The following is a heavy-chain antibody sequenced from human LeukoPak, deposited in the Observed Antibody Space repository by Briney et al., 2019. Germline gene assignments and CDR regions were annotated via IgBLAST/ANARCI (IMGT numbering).Heavy chain of an antibody. D-gene: IGHD3-9*01. J-gene: IGHJ6*02. V-gene: IGHV4-61*02. CDR2: VYRSGNT. Sequence: SQTLSLTCAVSGGSISSGGYSWGWIRQPAGKGLEWIGRVYRSGNTNYNPSLQSRVTMSVDTSKNQISLRLRSVTAADTAVYYCARDDFEYSVHYGMDVWGQGTAVTVSS. CDR1: GGSISSGGYS. CDR3: ARDDFEYSVHYGMDV.